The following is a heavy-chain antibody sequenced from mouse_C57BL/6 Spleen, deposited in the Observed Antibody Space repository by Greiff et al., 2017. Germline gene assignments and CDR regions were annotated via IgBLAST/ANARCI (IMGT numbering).Heavy chain of an antibody. Sequence: EVQLVESGGDLVKPGGSLKLSCAASGFTFSSYGMSWVRQTPDKRLEWVATISSGGSYTYYPDSVKGRFTISRDNAKNTLYLQMSSLKSEDTAMYYCARQGYGSSFDVWGTGTTVTVSS. J-gene: IGHJ1*03. V-gene: IGHV5-6*01. CDR2: ISSGGSYT. D-gene: IGHD1-1*01. CDR1: GFTFSSYG. CDR3: ARQGYGSSFDV.